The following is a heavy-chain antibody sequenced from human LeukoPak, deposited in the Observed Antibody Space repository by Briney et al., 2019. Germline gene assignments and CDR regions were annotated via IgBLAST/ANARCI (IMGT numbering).Heavy chain of an antibody. Sequence: ASVKVSCKASGGTFSSYAISWVRQAPGQGLEWMGGIIPIFGTANYVQKFQGRVTITADESTSTAYMELSSLRSEDTAVYYCARYLDYGDYRDFDYWGQGTLVTVSS. CDR1: GGTFSSYA. D-gene: IGHD4-17*01. CDR3: ARYLDYGDYRDFDY. V-gene: IGHV1-69*13. CDR2: IIPIFGTA. J-gene: IGHJ4*02.